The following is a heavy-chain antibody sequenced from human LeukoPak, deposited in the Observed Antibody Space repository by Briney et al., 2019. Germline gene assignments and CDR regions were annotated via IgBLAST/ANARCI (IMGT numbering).Heavy chain of an antibody. D-gene: IGHD3-22*01. CDR3: ARDGRWINYYDGSSPV. Sequence: GGSLRLSCAASGFTFSSYEMNWVRQAPGKGLEWVSYISASGSTIYYADSVKGRFTLSRDSAKNSLYLQMDSLRVEDTAVYYCARDGRWINYYDGSSPVWGQGTLVTVSS. CDR2: ISASGSTI. CDR1: GFTFSSYE. J-gene: IGHJ4*02. V-gene: IGHV3-48*03.